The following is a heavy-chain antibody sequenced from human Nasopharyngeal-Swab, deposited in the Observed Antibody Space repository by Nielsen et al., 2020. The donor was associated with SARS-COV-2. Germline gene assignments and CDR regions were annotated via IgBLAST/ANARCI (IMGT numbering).Heavy chain of an antibody. CDR2: IRGKAYGGTT. Sequence: GESLKISCTASGFTFGDFGINWVRQAPGKGLEWVGFIRGKAYGGTTDYAASAKGRFTISRDDSKSIAYLQINNLKTEDTAVYYCTRQTFYYDSSGTSHSYYMDVWGKGTTVTVSS. J-gene: IGHJ6*03. D-gene: IGHD3-22*01. CDR1: GFTFGDFG. V-gene: IGHV3-49*04. CDR3: TRQTFYYDSSGTSHSYYMDV.